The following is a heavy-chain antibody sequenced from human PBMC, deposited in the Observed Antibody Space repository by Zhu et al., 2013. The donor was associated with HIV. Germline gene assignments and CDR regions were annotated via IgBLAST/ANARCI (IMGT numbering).Heavy chain of an antibody. CDR1: GYSLTTYG. CDR3: ARGPSANPLYYYYYYVMDV. CDR2: ISTYNGNT. Sequence: QVQLVQSGAEVKKPGASVKVSCKASGYSLTTYGISWVRQAPGQGLECVGWISTYNGNTNYAQNLQGRVTMTTDTSTSTAYMELRSLRSDDTAVYYCARGPSANPLYYYYYYVMDVWGQGTTVTVSS. D-gene: IGHD2-15*01. J-gene: IGHJ6*02. V-gene: IGHV1-18*01.